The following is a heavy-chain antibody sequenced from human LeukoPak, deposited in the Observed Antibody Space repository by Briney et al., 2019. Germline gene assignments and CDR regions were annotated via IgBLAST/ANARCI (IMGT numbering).Heavy chain of an antibody. D-gene: IGHD3-3*01. CDR3: ARDQRQGFWSENWFDP. J-gene: IGHJ5*02. CDR2: IYHSGST. V-gene: IGHV4-59*01. Sequence: SETLSLTCTVSGGSISPYYWSWIRQPPGKGLEWIGYIYHSGSTSYNPSLKSRVTISVDTSKNQFSLKLTSVTAADTAAYYCARDQRQGFWSENWFDPWGQGTLVTVSS. CDR1: GGSISPYY.